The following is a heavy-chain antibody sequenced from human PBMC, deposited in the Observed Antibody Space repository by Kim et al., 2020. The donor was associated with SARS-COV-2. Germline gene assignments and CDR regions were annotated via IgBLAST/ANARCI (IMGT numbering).Heavy chain of an antibody. CDR1: GFTFSSYA. CDR3: ARDQTYYYDSSGYDY. V-gene: IGHV3-30*04. J-gene: IGHJ4*01. CDR2: ISYDGSNK. D-gene: IGHD3-22*01. Sequence: GGSLRLSCAASGFTFSSYAMHWVRQAPGKGLEWVAVISYDGSNKYYADSVKGRFTISRDNSKNTLYLQMNSLRAEDTAVYYCARDQTYYYDSSGYDYWG.